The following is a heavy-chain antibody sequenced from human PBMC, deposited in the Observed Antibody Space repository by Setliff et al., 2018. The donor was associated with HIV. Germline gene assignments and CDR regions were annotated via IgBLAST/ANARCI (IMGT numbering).Heavy chain of an antibody. V-gene: IGHV4-59*11. J-gene: IGHJ4*02. D-gene: IGHD4-17*01. Sequence: SEPLSLTCTVSGPSIHIHYWSWIRQSPGKGFEWIGHIYSPGSHNYNPSLQSRVTISMVASRNHFSLKVTSVTAADTAVYYCAKGAGFYGDYTFDHWGQGRQVTVSS. CDR2: IYSPGSH. CDR1: GPSIHIHY. CDR3: AKGAGFYGDYTFDH.